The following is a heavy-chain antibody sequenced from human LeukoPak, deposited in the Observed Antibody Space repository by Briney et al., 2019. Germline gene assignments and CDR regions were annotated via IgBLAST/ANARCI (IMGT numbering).Heavy chain of an antibody. V-gene: IGHV4-31*03. CDR2: IYYSGST. D-gene: IGHD3-22*01. CDR3: ARVGGGTYYYDSSGYWFDY. J-gene: IGHJ4*02. CDR1: GGSISSGGYY. Sequence: SETLSLTCTVSGGSISSGGYYWSWIRQHPGKGLEWIGYIYYSGSTYYNPSLKSRVTISVDTSKNQFSLKLSSVTAADTAVYYCARVGGGTYYYDSSGYWFDYWGQGTRVTVSS.